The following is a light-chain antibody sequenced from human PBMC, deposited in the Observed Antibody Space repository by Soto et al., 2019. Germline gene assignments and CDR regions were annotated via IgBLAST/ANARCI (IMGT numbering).Light chain of an antibody. CDR3: SSYASRGTVV. J-gene: IGLJ3*02. CDR2: EVS. V-gene: IGLV2-14*01. Sequence: QSALTQPASVSGSPGQSITISCTGTTSDVGGYDYVSWYQQHPGKAPNLMISEVSNRPSGVSNRFSGSKSANTASLTISGIQAEDEADYYCSSYASRGTVVFGGGTKLTVL. CDR1: TSDVGGYDY.